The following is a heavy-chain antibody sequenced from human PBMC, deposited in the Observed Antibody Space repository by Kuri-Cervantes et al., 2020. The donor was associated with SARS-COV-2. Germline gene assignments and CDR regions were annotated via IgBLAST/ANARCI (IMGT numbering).Heavy chain of an antibody. Sequence: SETLSLTCAVSGYSISSGYYWGWIRQPPGKGLEWIGSIYHSGSTYYNPSLKSRVTISVDTSKNQFSLKLSSVTAADTAVYYCARSGRVYDYYYYYMDVWGKGTTVTVSS. J-gene: IGHJ6*03. CDR1: GYSISSGYY. CDR2: IYHSGST. V-gene: IGHV4-38-2*01. D-gene: IGHD1-26*01. CDR3: ARSGRVYDYYYYYMDV.